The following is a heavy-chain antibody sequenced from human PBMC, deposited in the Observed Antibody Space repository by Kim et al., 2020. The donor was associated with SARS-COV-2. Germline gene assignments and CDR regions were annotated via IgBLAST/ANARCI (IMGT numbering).Heavy chain of an antibody. CDR1: GFTVSSNY. Sequence: RGSLRLSCAASGFTVSSNYMSWVRQAPGKGLEWVSVIYSGGSTYYADSVKGRFTISRDNSKNTLYLQMNSLRAEDTAVYYCARLVGARFLDYWGQGTLVTVSS. J-gene: IGHJ4*02. D-gene: IGHD1-26*01. CDR2: IYSGGST. CDR3: ARLVGARFLDY. V-gene: IGHV3-53*01.